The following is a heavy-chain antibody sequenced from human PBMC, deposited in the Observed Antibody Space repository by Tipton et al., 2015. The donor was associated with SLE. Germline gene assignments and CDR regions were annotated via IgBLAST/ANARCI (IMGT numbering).Heavy chain of an antibody. D-gene: IGHD3-3*01. V-gene: IGHV3-74*01. CDR3: ANSRFVPEAY. Sequence: SLRLSCEASGFTFSNYWMHWVRQSPREGLVWVSCINSDRTNTWYADAVKGRFTISRDNSKNTVSLQMNSLRADDTAVYYCANSRFVPEAYWGQGTLVTVSS. CDR1: GFTFSNYW. CDR2: INSDRTNT. J-gene: IGHJ4*02.